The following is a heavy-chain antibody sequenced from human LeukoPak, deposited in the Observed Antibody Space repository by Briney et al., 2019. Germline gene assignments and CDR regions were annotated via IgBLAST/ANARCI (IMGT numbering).Heavy chain of an antibody. J-gene: IGHJ6*02. V-gene: IGHV4-38-2*02. Sequence: SETLSLTCSVSGYSISSGYYWGWIRQPPGKGLEWIGSIYHSGSTYYNPSLKSRVTISVDTSKNQFSLKLSSVTAADTAVYYCARGEGGGYIWDVWGQGTTVTVSS. CDR3: ARGEGGGYIWDV. CDR2: IYHSGST. D-gene: IGHD5-12*01. CDR1: GYSISSGYY.